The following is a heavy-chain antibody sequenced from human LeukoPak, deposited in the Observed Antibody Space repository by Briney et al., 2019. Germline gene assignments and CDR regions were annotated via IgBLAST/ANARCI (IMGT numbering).Heavy chain of an antibody. V-gene: IGHV3-33*01. J-gene: IGHJ4*02. D-gene: IGHD4-23*01. Sequence: GGSLRLSCAASGFTFSGFGMHWVRQAPGKGLEWVAVIWYDGSNKYYADSVKGRFTISRDNPKNTLYVQMNSLRAEDTAVYYCARGRGADYGGNSGYFDYWGQGTLVTVS. CDR1: GFTFSGFG. CDR3: ARGRGADYGGNSGYFDY. CDR2: IWYDGSNK.